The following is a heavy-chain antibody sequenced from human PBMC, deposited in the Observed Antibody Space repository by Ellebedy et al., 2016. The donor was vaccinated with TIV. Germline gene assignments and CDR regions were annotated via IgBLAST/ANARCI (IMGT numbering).Heavy chain of an antibody. V-gene: IGHV3-9*01. CDR2: ISWNSVSI. D-gene: IGHD3-22*01. Sequence: SLKISCAASGFTFDDYAMHWVRQAPGKGLEWVSRISWNSVSIDYADSVKGRFTISRDNAKNSLYLQMNSLRAEDTALYYCAKVDYSSGYYGAFDYWGQGTLVTVSS. CDR1: GFTFDDYA. J-gene: IGHJ4*02. CDR3: AKVDYSSGYYGAFDY.